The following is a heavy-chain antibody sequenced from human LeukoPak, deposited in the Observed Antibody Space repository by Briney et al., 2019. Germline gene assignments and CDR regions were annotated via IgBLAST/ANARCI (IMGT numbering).Heavy chain of an antibody. D-gene: IGHD2-2*01. V-gene: IGHV3-23*01. CDR1: GFTFSSYA. CDR2: ISGSGGST. CDR3: AKDLVPRRYCSSTSCYRGFDY. Sequence: PGGSLRLSCAASGFTFSSYAMSWVRQAPGKGLEWVSAISGSGGSTYYADSVKGRFTISRDNSKNTLYLQMNSLRAEDTAVYYCAKDLVPRRYCSSTSCYRGFDYWGQGALVTVSS. J-gene: IGHJ4*02.